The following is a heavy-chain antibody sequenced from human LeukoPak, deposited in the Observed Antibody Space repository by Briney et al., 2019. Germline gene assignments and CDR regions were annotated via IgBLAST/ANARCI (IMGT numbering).Heavy chain of an antibody. J-gene: IGHJ3*02. D-gene: IGHD3-22*01. CDR2: IYYSGST. Sequence: PSQTLSLTCTVSGGSISSGGYYWSWIRQHPGKGLEWIGYIYYSGSTYYNPSLKSRVTISVDTSKNQFSLKLSFVTAADTAVYYCARRALNYYDQSRAKNDAFDIWGQGTMVTVSS. CDR1: GGSISSGGYY. CDR3: ARRALNYYDQSRAKNDAFDI. V-gene: IGHV4-31*03.